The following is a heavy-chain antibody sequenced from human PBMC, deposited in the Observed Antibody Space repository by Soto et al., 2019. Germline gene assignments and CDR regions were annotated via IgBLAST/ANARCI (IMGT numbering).Heavy chain of an antibody. J-gene: IGHJ5*02. Sequence: GGFLRISGSGSGFTFCDSDMSWIRQAPGKGLEWLSYISPGSRYPAYADSVKGRFTISRDNAKRSLYLQMMSLTAEDTAIYYCVRGGGGGLFDPWGQGTMVTVSS. D-gene: IGHD2-15*01. CDR1: GFTFCDSD. CDR3: VRGGGGGLFDP. CDR2: ISPGSRYP. V-gene: IGHV3-11*06.